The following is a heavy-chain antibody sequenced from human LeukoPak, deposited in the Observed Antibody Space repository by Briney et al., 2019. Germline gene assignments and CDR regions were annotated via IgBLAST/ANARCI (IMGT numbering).Heavy chain of an antibody. D-gene: IGHD3-10*01. CDR3: ARDTHYYGSGSPAFDF. CDR1: GFTFTSYA. J-gene: IGHJ3*01. CDR2: ISFSSGTI. V-gene: IGHV3-48*01. Sequence: GGSLRLSCAASGFTFTSYALSWVRQAPGKGLEWTSYISFSSGTIHYADSEKGRFTISRDNAKNSLYLQMNSLKAEDTALYYCARDTHYYGSGSPAFDFWGRGTMVTVSS.